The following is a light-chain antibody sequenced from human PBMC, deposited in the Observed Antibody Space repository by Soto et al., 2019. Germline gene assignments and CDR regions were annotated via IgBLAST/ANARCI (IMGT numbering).Light chain of an antibody. CDR3: QQYNDWPMYT. Sequence: EVVMTQSPATLSVSPGERATLSCRASQSVSSNLAWYQQKPGQAPRLLIYGASTRATGMPARFSGSGSGTEFTLTIGSLQSEDFAVYYCQQYNDWPMYTFGQGTKLEIK. V-gene: IGKV3-15*01. J-gene: IGKJ2*01. CDR1: QSVSSN. CDR2: GAS.